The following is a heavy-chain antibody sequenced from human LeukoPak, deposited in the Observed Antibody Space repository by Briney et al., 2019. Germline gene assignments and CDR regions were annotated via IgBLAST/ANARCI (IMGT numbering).Heavy chain of an antibody. Sequence: PSETLSLTCAVYGGSFSGYYWSWIRQPPGKGLEWIGEINHSGSTNYNPSLKSRVTISVDTSKNQFSLKLSSVTAADTAVYYCARESYGGHDYWGQETLVTVSS. CDR1: GGSFSGYY. CDR3: ARESYGGHDY. J-gene: IGHJ4*02. CDR2: INHSGST. D-gene: IGHD5-18*01. V-gene: IGHV4-34*01.